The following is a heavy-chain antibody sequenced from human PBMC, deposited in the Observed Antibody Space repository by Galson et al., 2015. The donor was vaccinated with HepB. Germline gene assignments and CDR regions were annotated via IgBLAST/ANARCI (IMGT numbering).Heavy chain of an antibody. Sequence: SLRLSCAASGFTFDNYAMHWVRQAPGKGLEWVSGISWNSGSIGYADSVKGRFTISRDNAKNSLYLQMNSLRAEDTAFYYCVRVDFWSAYYYFDYWGQGTLVTVSS. D-gene: IGHD3-3*01. V-gene: IGHV3-9*01. CDR2: ISWNSGSI. J-gene: IGHJ4*02. CDR1: GFTFDNYA. CDR3: VRVDFWSAYYYFDY.